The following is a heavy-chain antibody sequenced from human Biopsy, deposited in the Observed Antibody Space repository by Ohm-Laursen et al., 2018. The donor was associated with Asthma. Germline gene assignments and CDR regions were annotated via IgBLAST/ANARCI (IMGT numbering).Heavy chain of an antibody. CDR1: GYSLTDLS. J-gene: IGHJ4*02. CDR2: HDHEEGGT. Sequence: ASVNVSCKISGYSLTDLSMHWVRQAPGQGLEWMGGHDHEEGGTVNARRFQGRVTMTEDTSTDTAYMELSSLSSDETAVYYCASDFPKDYVRYNFQFWGQGTLVTVSS. CDR3: ASDFPKDYVRYNFQF. D-gene: IGHD4-17*01. V-gene: IGHV1-24*01.